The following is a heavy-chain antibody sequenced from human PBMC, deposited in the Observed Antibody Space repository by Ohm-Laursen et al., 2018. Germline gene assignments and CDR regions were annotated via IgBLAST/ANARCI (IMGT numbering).Heavy chain of an antibody. J-gene: IGHJ3*01. CDR3: ARDRTVYGVGNGLDALDV. D-gene: IGHD3-3*01. Sequence: FLRLSCTASGFNFGAHNMDWVRQAPGKGLEWVSLLWYDGSNKLYAESVKGRFTISRDTSKKTLYLQMSALSAEDTAVYYCARDRTVYGVGNGLDALDVWGQGTMVTVSS. CDR2: LWYDGSNK. V-gene: IGHV3-33*01. CDR1: GFNFGAHN.